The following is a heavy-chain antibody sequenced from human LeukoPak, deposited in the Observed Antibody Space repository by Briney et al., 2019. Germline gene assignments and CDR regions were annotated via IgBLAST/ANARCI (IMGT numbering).Heavy chain of an antibody. CDR3: AKGASSSPLYYYYGMDV. J-gene: IGHJ6*02. CDR1: GFTFSSYA. CDR2: ISGSGGST. D-gene: IGHD6-6*01. V-gene: IGHV3-23*01. Sequence: PGGSLRLSCAASGFTFSSYAMSWVRQAPGKGLEWVSAISGSGGSTYHADSVKGRFTISRDNSKNTLYLQMNSLRAEDTAVYYCAKGASSSPLYYYYGMDVWGQGTTVTVSS.